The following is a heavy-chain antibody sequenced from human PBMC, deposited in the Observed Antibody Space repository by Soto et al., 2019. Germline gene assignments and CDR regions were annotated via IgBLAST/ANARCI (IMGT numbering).Heavy chain of an antibody. J-gene: IGHJ4*02. CDR1: GFTFTRYS. CDR3: ARESEDLTSNFDY. CDR2: ISSTTNYI. Sequence: ESGGGLVKPGGPLRLSCAASGFTFTRYSMNWVRQAPGKGLEWVSSISSTTNYIYYGDSMKGRFTISRDNAKNSLYLEMNSLRAEDTAVYYCARESEDLTSNFDYWGQGTLVTVSS. V-gene: IGHV3-21*06.